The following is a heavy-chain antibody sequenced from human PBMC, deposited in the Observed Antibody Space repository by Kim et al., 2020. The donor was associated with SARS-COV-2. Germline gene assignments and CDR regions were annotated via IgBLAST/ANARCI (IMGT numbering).Heavy chain of an antibody. CDR3: ARLGIYVNDY. J-gene: IGHJ4*02. V-gene: IGHV4-39*01. D-gene: IGHD3-16*01. CDR2: IYYSGST. CDR1: GGSISSSSYY. Sequence: SETLSLTCTVSGGSISSSSYYWGWIRQPPGKGLEWIGSIYYSGSTYYNPSLKSRVTISVDTSKNQFSLKLSSVTAADTAVYYCARLGIYVNDYWGQGTLVTVSS.